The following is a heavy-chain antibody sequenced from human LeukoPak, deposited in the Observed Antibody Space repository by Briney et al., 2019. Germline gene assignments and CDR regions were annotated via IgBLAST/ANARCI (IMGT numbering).Heavy chain of an antibody. V-gene: IGHV3-30*02. J-gene: IGHJ4*02. CDR2: IRYDGSNK. CDR1: VFTFSSYG. D-gene: IGHD6-13*01. CDR3: AKETLERGSWYVYYFDY. Sequence: PGGSLRLSCAASVFTFSSYGMHWVRQATGKGVRWVAFIRYDGSNKYYADSVKGRFTISRDNSKNTLYLQMNSLRAEDTAVYYCAKETLERGSWYVYYFDYWGQGTLVTVSS.